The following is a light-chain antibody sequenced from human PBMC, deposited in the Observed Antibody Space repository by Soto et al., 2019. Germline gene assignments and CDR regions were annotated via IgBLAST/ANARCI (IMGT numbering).Light chain of an antibody. J-gene: IGKJ2*01. CDR2: GAS. V-gene: IGKV3-20*01. CDR1: QSVSSSY. CDR3: QQYGSSPPVYT. Sequence: EIVLTQSPGTLSLSPGERATLSCRASQSVSSSYLAWYQQKPGQAPRLLIYGASSRATGIPDRFSGSGSGTDFTLTISRLEPEDFAVYYCQQYGSSPPVYTFGQGIKLEIE.